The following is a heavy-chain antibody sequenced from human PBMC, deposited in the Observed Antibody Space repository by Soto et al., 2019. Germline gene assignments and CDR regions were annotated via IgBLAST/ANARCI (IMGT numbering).Heavy chain of an antibody. CDR3: ATLYCSSTSCYGFGDY. Sequence: ASVKVSCKASGYTFTSYGISWVRQAPGQGLEWMGWISAYNGNTNYAQKLQGRVTMTTDTSTSTAYMELRSLRSDDTAVYCCATLYCSSTSCYGFGDYWGQGTLVTVSS. J-gene: IGHJ4*02. CDR2: ISAYNGNT. V-gene: IGHV1-18*01. D-gene: IGHD2-2*01. CDR1: GYTFTSYG.